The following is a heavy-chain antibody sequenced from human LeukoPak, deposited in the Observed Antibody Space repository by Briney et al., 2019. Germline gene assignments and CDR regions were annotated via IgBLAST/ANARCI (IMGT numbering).Heavy chain of an antibody. V-gene: IGHV3-21*01. J-gene: IGHJ4*02. CDR3: ARGSDFVWGSYRPYFDY. D-gene: IGHD3-16*02. CDR2: ISGSTSYI. Sequence: PGGSLRLSCVASAFTFRTYSMHRVRQAPGKGLEWVSSISGSTSYIYYADSVRGRFTISRDNAKNSLYLQMNSLRAEDTAVYYCARGSDFVWGSYRPYFDYWGQGSLVTVSS. CDR1: AFTFRTYS.